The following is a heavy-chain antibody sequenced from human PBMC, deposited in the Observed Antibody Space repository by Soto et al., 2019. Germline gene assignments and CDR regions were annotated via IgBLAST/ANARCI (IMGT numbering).Heavy chain of an antibody. D-gene: IGHD2-15*01. V-gene: IGHV5-10-1*01. CDR3: PRPASGGSSDAFDV. J-gene: IGHJ3*01. CDR2: IDPTDSFT. Sequence: GESLKISCKASGYKFTPFWLNWVRQTPGKGLEWLGRIDPTDSFTNYSPPFEGHVTISVDRSISTAYLQWNSLQASDTAIYYCPRPASGGSSDAFDVLYQETTVTISS. CDR1: GYKFTPFW.